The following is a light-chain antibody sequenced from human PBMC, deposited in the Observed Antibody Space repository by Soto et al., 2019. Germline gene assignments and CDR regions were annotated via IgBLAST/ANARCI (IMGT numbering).Light chain of an antibody. Sequence: DIVMTQSPLSLPVTPGEPASISCRSSQSLLHSNGYNYLDWYLQKPGQSPQLLIYLGSNRSSGVPDRFSGSGSGTDFTLKISRVEDEDVGVYYCMQALQTPLTFGGGTKLDI. V-gene: IGKV2-28*01. CDR1: QSLLHSNGYNY. CDR2: LGS. J-gene: IGKJ4*01. CDR3: MQALQTPLT.